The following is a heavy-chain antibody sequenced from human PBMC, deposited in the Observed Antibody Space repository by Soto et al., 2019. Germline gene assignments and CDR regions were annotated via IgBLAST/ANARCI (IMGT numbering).Heavy chain of an antibody. CDR1: GFTFDDYA. J-gene: IGHJ4*02. CDR2: ISWNSGSI. V-gene: IGHV3-9*01. Sequence: GGSLRLSCAASGFTFDDYAMHWVRQAPGKGLEWVSGISWNSGSIGYADSVKGRFTISRDNAKNSLYLQMNSLRAEDTALYYCAKDKLSYSSGWYYFDYWGQGTLVTVS. CDR3: AKDKLSYSSGWYYFDY. D-gene: IGHD6-19*01.